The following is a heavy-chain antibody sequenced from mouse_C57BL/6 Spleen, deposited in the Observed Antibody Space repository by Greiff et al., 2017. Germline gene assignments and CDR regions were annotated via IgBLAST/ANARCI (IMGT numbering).Heavy chain of an antibody. CDR2: ISSGSSTI. Sequence: DVKLVESGGGLVKPGGSLKLSCAASGFTFSDYGMHWVRQAPEKGLEWVAYISSGSSTIYYADTVKGRFTISRDNAKNTLFLQMTSLRSEDTAMYYCATNYYGSLYYAMDYWGQGTSVTVSS. D-gene: IGHD1-1*01. CDR1: GFTFSDYG. V-gene: IGHV5-17*01. J-gene: IGHJ4*01. CDR3: ATNYYGSLYYAMDY.